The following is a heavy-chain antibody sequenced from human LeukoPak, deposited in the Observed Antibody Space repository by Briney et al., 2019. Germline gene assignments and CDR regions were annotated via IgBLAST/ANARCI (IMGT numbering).Heavy chain of an antibody. J-gene: IGHJ4*02. CDR3: AREGDGDPDY. Sequence: PSETLSLTCTVSGGSISSYYWSWIRQPPGKGLEWIGYIYYSGSTNYNPSLKSRVTISVDTSKNQFSLKLSSVTAADTAVYYCAREGDGDPDYWGQGTLVTVSS. V-gene: IGHV4-59*01. CDR1: GGSISSYY. D-gene: IGHD4-17*01. CDR2: IYYSGST.